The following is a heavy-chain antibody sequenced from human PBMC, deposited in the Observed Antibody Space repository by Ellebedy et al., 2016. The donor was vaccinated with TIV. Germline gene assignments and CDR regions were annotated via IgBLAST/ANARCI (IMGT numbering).Heavy chain of an antibody. J-gene: IGHJ4*02. Sequence: GESMKISCAASGIIFSSYSMNLVRQAPGEGLEWVSSISSSSSYIYYADSVKDRFTISRDNDKNSPYLQMNSLRVEDTAVYYCAREIFAFDYWGQGTLVTVSS. V-gene: IGHV3-21*06. CDR1: GIIFSSYS. CDR3: AREIFAFDY. D-gene: IGHD2-15*01. CDR2: ISSSSSYI.